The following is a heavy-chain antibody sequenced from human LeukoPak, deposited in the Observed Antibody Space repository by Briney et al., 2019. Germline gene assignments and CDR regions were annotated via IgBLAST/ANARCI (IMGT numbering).Heavy chain of an antibody. V-gene: IGHV4-31*03. J-gene: IGHJ4*02. CDR3: ARAGPRYCSGGSCYSVDY. CDR2: IYYSGST. CDR1: GGSISSGGYY. D-gene: IGHD2-15*01. Sequence: SQTLSLTCTVSGGSISSGGYYWSWIRQHPGKGLEWIGYIYYSGSTYYNPSLKSRVTISVDTSKNQFSLKLSSVTAADTAVYYCARAGPRYCSGGSCYSVDYWGQGTLVTASS.